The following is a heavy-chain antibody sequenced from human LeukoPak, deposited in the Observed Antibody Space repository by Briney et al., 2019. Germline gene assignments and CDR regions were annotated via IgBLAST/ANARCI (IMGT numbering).Heavy chain of an antibody. J-gene: IGHJ4*02. CDR1: GGTFSSYA. D-gene: IGHD3-10*01. CDR2: ISAYNGNT. CDR3: ARLTMVRGAKSPRYYFDY. V-gene: IGHV1-18*01. Sequence: ASVKVSCKASGGTFSSYAISWVRQAPGQGLEWMGWISAYNGNTNYAQKLQGRVTMTTDTSTSTAYMELRSLRSDDTAVYCCARLTMVRGAKSPRYYFDYWGQGTLVTVSS.